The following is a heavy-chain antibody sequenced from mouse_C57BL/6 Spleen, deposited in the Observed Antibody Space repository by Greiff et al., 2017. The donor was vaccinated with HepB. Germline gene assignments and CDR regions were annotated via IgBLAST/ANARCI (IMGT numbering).Heavy chain of an antibody. CDR3: TGRRFHFDY. Sequence: EVHLVESGGGLVQPGGSMKLSCVASGFTFSNYWMNWVRQSPEKGLEWVAQIRLKSDNYATHYAESVKGRFTISRDDSKSSVYLQMNNLRAEDTGIYYCTGRRFHFDYWGQGTTLTVSS. J-gene: IGHJ2*01. CDR2: IRLKSDNYAT. V-gene: IGHV6-3*01. CDR1: GFTFSNYW.